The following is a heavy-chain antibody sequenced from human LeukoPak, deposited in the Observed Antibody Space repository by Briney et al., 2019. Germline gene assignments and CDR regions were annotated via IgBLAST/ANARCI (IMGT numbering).Heavy chain of an antibody. CDR2: VSAYNGNR. J-gene: IGHJ5*02. CDR3: AREGGVWGVTVAGFDP. D-gene: IGHD3-10*01. Sequence: GASVKVSCKASGYNFISYGFSWVRQAPGQGLEWMVGVSAYNGNRKYAQKFQDRVTMTTNTSTSTAYMELRSLRPDDTAVYYCAREGGVWGVTVAGFDPWGQGTLVSVSS. CDR1: GYNFISYG. V-gene: IGHV1-18*01.